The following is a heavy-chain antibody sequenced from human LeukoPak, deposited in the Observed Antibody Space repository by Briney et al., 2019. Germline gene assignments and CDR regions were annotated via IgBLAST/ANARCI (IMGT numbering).Heavy chain of an antibody. D-gene: IGHD3-22*01. CDR1: GGSISSDY. CDR2: IYYSGIT. J-gene: IGHJ4*02. Sequence: PSETLSLTCTVSGGSISSDYWSWIRQPPGKGLEWIGYIYYSGITNYNPSLKSRVTISVDTSKNQFSLKLSSVTAADTAVYYCASLHYDSSGYYFFDYLGQGTLVTVSS. CDR3: ASLHYDSSGYYFFDY. V-gene: IGHV4-59*08.